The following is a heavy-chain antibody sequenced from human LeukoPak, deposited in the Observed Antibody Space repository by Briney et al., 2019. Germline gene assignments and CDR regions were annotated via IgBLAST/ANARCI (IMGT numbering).Heavy chain of an antibody. CDR3: ARALYFRYYFDY. D-gene: IGHD2-8*01. V-gene: IGHV4-59*01. CDR2: IYYSGST. CDR1: GGSISSYY. Sequence: PSETLSLTCTVSGGSISSYYWSWIRQPPGKGLEWIGYIYYSGSTNYNPSLKSRVTISVDTSKSQFSLKLSSVTAADTAVYYCARALYFRYYFDYWGQGTLVTVSS. J-gene: IGHJ4*02.